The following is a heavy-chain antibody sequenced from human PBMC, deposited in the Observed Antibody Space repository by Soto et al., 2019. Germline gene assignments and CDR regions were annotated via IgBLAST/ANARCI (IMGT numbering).Heavy chain of an antibody. Sequence: SETLSLTCAVYGGSFSGYYWSWIRQPPGKGLEWIGEILHSGSTNYKPSLKSRVTMSVDTSKNQFSLKLTSVTAADTAVYYCVRRVYDYTLTAWLFDSWGQGTLVTVSS. CDR1: GGSFSGYY. CDR2: ILHSGST. V-gene: IGHV4-34*12. D-gene: IGHD3-9*01. J-gene: IGHJ4*02. CDR3: VRRVYDYTLTAWLFDS.